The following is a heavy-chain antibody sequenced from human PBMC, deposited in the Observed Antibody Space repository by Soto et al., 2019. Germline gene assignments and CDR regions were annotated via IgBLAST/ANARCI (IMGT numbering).Heavy chain of an antibody. D-gene: IGHD5-12*01. J-gene: IGHJ5*02. CDR1: GYTFASYA. CDR2: INAGNGNT. CDR3: ARDGDGGYDS. V-gene: IGHV1-3*01. Sequence: GASVKVSCKASGYTFASYAMRWVRQAPGQRLEWMGWINAGNGNTKYSQKFKGRVTITRDTSASTAYMELSSLRSEDTAVYYCARDGDGGYDSWGQGTLVTVSS.